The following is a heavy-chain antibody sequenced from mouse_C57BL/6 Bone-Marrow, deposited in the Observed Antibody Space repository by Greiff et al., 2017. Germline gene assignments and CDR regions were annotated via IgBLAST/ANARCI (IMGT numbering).Heavy chain of an antibody. V-gene: IGHV1-81*01. CDR3: AGIWLRRGFAY. D-gene: IGHD2-2*01. Sequence: VKLMESGAELARPGASVKLSCKASGYTFTSYGISWVKQRTGQGLEWIGEIYPRSGNTYYNEKFKGKATLTADKSSSTAYMELRSLTSEDSAVYFCAGIWLRRGFAYWGQGTLVTVSA. J-gene: IGHJ3*01. CDR1: GYTFTSYG. CDR2: IYPRSGNT.